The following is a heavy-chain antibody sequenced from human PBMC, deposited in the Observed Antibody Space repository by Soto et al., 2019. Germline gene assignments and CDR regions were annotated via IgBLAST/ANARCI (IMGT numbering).Heavy chain of an antibody. CDR2: MRNKDNTYTT. D-gene: IGHD1-26*01. CDR1: GFIFSDHY. CDR3: ARASGGQPLFDY. J-gene: IGHJ4*02. Sequence: GGSLRLSCSGSGFIFSDHYIDWVRQAPGKGPEWVARMRNKDNTYTTEYAASVKGRFTVSRDDSRNSAYLQMNRLQTEDTATYYCARASGGQPLFDYWGQGTPVTVSS. V-gene: IGHV3-72*01.